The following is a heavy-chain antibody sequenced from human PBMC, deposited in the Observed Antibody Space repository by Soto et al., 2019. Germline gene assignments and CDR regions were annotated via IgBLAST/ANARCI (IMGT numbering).Heavy chain of an antibody. V-gene: IGHV4-39*01. CDR3: ARRGYCSGGSCYSIPSAPRFDP. J-gene: IGHJ5*02. CDR2: IYYSGST. Sequence: PSEALSVTCTVSGGSISSSSYYWVWIRQPPGKGLEWIGSIYYSGSTYYNPSLKSRVTISVDTSKNQFSLKLSSVTAADTAVYYCARRGYCSGGSCYSIPSAPRFDPWGQGTLVTVSP. CDR1: GGSISSSSYY. D-gene: IGHD2-15*01.